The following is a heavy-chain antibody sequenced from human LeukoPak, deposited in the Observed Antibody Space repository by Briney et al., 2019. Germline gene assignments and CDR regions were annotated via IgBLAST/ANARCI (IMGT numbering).Heavy chain of an antibody. CDR1: GGSVSSASYY. Sequence: PSETLSLTCTISGGSVSSASYYWSWIRQPPGKGLEWIVYIYYSGSTNCSPSLESRVTTSVDTSKNHFSLILTSVTAADTAVYYCARGYHYDSSGPGYYFDYWGQGTLVTVSS. V-gene: IGHV4-61*01. CDR2: IYYSGST. CDR3: ARGYHYDSSGPGYYFDY. D-gene: IGHD3-22*01. J-gene: IGHJ4*02.